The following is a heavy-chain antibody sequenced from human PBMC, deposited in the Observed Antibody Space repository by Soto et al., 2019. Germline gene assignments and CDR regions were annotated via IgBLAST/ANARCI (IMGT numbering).Heavy chain of an antibody. Sequence: EVQLVESGGGSVQPGGSLRLSCAASGFTFSNYWMTWVRQAPGKGLEWVANIKRDGSETYYVDSVKGRFTISRDNAKNSLELQVNSPRAEDTAVYFCARSLGWRDAFDIWGRGTMVTVSS. D-gene: IGHD6-19*01. CDR1: GFTFSNYW. CDR2: IKRDGSET. V-gene: IGHV3-7*01. J-gene: IGHJ3*02. CDR3: ARSLGWRDAFDI.